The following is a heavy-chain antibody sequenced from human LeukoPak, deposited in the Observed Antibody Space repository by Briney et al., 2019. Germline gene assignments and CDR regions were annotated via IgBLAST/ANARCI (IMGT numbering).Heavy chain of an antibody. CDR2: INPNSGGT. CDR1: GYTFTGYY. CDR3: ARAMATMADYYYGMDV. J-gene: IGHJ6*02. D-gene: IGHD5-12*01. V-gene: IGHV1-2*02. Sequence: ASVKVSCKASGYTFTGYYMHWVRQAPGQGLEWMGWINPNSGGTNYAQKFQGRVTMTRDTSISTAYMELSRLRSDDTAVYYCARAMATMADYYYGMDVWAKGPRSPSP.